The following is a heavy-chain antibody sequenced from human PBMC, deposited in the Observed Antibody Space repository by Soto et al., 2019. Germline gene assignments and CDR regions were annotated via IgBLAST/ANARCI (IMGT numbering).Heavy chain of an antibody. Sequence: GGSVRLSCAASGFTFSSYSMNWVRQAPGKGLEWVSSISSSSSYIYYADSVKGRFTISRDNAKNSLYLQMNSLRAEDTAVYYCARGLDYYGSGSLYYWGQGTLVTVSS. V-gene: IGHV3-21*01. J-gene: IGHJ4*02. D-gene: IGHD3-10*01. CDR3: ARGLDYYGSGSLYY. CDR2: ISSSSSYI. CDR1: GFTFSSYS.